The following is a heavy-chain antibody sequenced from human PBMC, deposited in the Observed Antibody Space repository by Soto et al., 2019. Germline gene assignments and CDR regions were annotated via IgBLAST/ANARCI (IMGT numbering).Heavy chain of an antibody. CDR2: IIPVSGPA. CDR3: ATVDRSVALVGWFDP. CDR1: GGTFSSYV. J-gene: IGHJ5*02. D-gene: IGHD2-8*02. V-gene: IGHV1-69*01. Sequence: QVHLEQSGAEVKKPGSSVKVSCKFSGGTFSSYVIIWVRQAPGQGLEWMGGIIPVSGPANYAQKFHGRVTISADAATNTAYMELSSVRFDDTAVYYCATVDRSVALVGWFDPWGQGTLVTVSS.